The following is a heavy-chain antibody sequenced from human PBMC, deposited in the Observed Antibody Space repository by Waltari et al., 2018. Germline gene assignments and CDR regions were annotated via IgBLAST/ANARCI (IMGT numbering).Heavy chain of an antibody. CDR3: ATLKRGYSYGWALDY. V-gene: IGHV1-24*01. CDR1: GYPLPELS. D-gene: IGHD5-18*01. CDR2: FDPEDGET. Sequence: QVQLVQSGAEVKKPGASVKVSCKVSGYPLPELSMHWVRKAPGKGLEWMGGFDPEDGETINAQKFQGRVTMTEDTSTDTAYMELSSLRSEDTAVYYCATLKRGYSYGWALDYWGQGTLVIVSS. J-gene: IGHJ4*02.